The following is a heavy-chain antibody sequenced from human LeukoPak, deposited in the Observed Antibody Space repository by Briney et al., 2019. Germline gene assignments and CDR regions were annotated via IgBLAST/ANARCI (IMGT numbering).Heavy chain of an antibody. CDR1: GFTFSSYT. D-gene: IGHD1-7*01. CDR3: ARHQTGTTDY. CDR2: ISTTSSYI. Sequence: GGSLRLSCAASGFTFSSYTMNWVRQAPGKGLEWVSSISTTSSYIYYADSVKGRFTISRDNAKNSRYLQMNSLRAEDTAVYYCARHQTGTTDYWGQGTLVTVSS. V-gene: IGHV3-21*01. J-gene: IGHJ4*02.